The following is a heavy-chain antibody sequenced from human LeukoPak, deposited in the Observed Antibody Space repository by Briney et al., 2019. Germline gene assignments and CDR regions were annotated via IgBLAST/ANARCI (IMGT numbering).Heavy chain of an antibody. CDR2: INSDGSST. D-gene: IGHD3-22*01. J-gene: IGHJ2*01. Sequence: GGSLRLSCAASGFTFSSYWMHWVRHAPGKGLVWVSRINSDGSSTSYADSVKGRFTISRDNAKNTLYLQMNSLRAEDTAVYYCARAVPRETLYYYDSSGRWYFDLWGRGTLVTVSS. CDR3: ARAVPRETLYYYDSSGRWYFDL. V-gene: IGHV3-74*01. CDR1: GFTFSSYW.